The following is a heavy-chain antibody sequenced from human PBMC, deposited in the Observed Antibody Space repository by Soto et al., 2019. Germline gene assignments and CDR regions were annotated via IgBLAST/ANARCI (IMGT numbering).Heavy chain of an antibody. J-gene: IGHJ4*02. CDR2: TYYRSKWYN. CDR1: GDSVSSNSAA. V-gene: IGHV6-1*01. Sequence: SPTLSLTCAISGDSVSSNSAAWNWIRQSPSRGLEWLGRTYYRSKWYNDYALSVKSRLTINPDTSKNQLSLRLNSVTPEDTAVYYCARSDYSSSGHFDYWGQGTLVTVSS. CDR3: ARSDYSSSGHFDY. D-gene: IGHD6-13*01.